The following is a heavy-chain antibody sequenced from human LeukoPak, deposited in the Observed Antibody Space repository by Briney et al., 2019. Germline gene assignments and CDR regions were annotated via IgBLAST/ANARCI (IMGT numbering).Heavy chain of an antibody. D-gene: IGHD6-13*01. J-gene: IGHJ4*02. V-gene: IGHV4-4*07. CDR1: GGSISSYY. CDR2: IYTSGST. Sequence: SETLSLTCTVSGGSISSYYWSWIRQPAGKGLEWIGRIYTSGSTNYNPSLKSRVTMSVDTSKNQFSLKLSSVTAADTAVYYCARDSGSSSWYYFDYWGQAPLVTVSS. CDR3: ARDSGSSSWYYFDY.